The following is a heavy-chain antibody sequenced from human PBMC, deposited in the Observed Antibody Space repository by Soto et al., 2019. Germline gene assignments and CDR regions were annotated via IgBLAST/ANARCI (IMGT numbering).Heavy chain of an antibody. V-gene: IGHV4-30-4*01. CDR3: ARRSLGRGAFDI. CDR2: IYYSGST. Sequence: QVQLQESGPGLVKPSQTLSLTCTVSGGSISSGDYYWSWIRQPPGKGLEWIGYIYYSGSTYYNPSLKRRVTIAVDTSENQFSLKLSSVTAADTAVYYCARRSLGRGAFDIWGQGTMVTVSS. CDR1: GGSISSGDYY. J-gene: IGHJ3*02. D-gene: IGHD3-16*01.